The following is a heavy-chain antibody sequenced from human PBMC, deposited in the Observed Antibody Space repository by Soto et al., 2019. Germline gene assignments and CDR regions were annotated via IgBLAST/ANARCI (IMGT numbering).Heavy chain of an antibody. CDR1: GGSFSGYY. V-gene: IGHV4-34*01. CDR2: INHSGST. CDR3: ARGKRSDYVWGSYRYNFDY. Sequence: SETLSLTCAVYGGSFSGYYWSWIRQPPGKGLEWIGEINHSGSTNYNPSLKSRVTISVDTSKNQFSLKLSSVTAADTAVYYCARGKRSDYVWGSYRYNFDYWGQGTVVTVYS. D-gene: IGHD3-16*02. J-gene: IGHJ4*02.